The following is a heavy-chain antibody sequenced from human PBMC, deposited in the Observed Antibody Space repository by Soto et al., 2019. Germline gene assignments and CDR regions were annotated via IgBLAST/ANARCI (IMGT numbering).Heavy chain of an antibody. V-gene: IGHV4-39*01. J-gene: IGHJ6*02. CDR2: IYYSGST. CDR1: GGSISSSSYY. D-gene: IGHD3-3*01. Sequence: PSETLSLTCTVSGGSISSSSYYWGWIRQPPGKGLEWIGSIYYSGSTYYNPSLKSRVTISADTSKKQFSLKVSSVTAADTAVYYCGRQPKQIFGLPNGMDVWVQGTTVTVSS. CDR3: GRQPKQIFGLPNGMDV.